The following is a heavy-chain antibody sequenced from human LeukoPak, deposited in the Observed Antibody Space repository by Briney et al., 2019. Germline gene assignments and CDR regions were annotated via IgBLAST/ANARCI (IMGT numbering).Heavy chain of an antibody. V-gene: IGHV1-69*05. D-gene: IGHD3-9*01. CDR1: GGTFSSYA. Sequence: SVKVSCKASGGTFSSYAISWVRQAPGQGLEWMGGIIPIFGTANYAQKFQGRVTITTDESTSTAYMELSSLRSEDTAVYYCARGHYDILTGRHRNWFDPWGQGTLVTVSS. J-gene: IGHJ5*02. CDR2: IIPIFGTA. CDR3: ARGHYDILTGRHRNWFDP.